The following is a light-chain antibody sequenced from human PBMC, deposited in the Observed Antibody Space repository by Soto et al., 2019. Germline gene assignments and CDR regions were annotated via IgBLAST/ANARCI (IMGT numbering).Light chain of an antibody. CDR1: SSKIEAEYG. J-gene: IGLJ1*01. V-gene: IGLV1-40*01. CDR3: QSYDDSLGGFYV. CDR2: GVN. Sequence: QSALTQPPSVSGAPGQRVTISCTGSSSKIEAEYGIRWYQHLPGTAPTLLIYGVNSRPSGVPDRFSGSKSGSSASLAIAGLQAEDEADYYCQSYDDSLGGFYVFGTGTKVTVL.